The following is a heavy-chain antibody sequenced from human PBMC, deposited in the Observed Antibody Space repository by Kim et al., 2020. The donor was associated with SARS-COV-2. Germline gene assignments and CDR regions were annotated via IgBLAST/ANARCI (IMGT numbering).Heavy chain of an antibody. CDR2: IYYSGST. D-gene: IGHD3-9*01. CDR3: ARPYYDILTGYYPEYFQH. Sequence: SETLSLTCTVSGGSISSYYWSWIRQPPGKGLEWIGYIYYSGSTKYYPSLKSRVTISVDTSRNQFSLKLSSVTTADTAVYYCARPYYDILTGYYPEYFQHWGQGTLVTVSS. J-gene: IGHJ1*01. V-gene: IGHV4-59*01. CDR1: GGSISSYY.